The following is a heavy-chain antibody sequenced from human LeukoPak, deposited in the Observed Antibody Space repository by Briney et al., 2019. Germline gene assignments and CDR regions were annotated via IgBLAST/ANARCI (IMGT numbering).Heavy chain of an antibody. D-gene: IGHD3-22*01. Sequence: PGGSLRLSCAASGFTFSSYSMLWVRQAPGKGLEWVSYISSSSSTIYYADSVKGRFTISRDNAKNSLYLQMKTLRAEDTAVYYCARDRHKYNYDSGGYPPYWGQGTLVTVSS. CDR3: ARDRHKYNYDSGGYPPY. CDR2: ISSSSSTI. J-gene: IGHJ4*02. CDR1: GFTFSSYS. V-gene: IGHV3-48*01.